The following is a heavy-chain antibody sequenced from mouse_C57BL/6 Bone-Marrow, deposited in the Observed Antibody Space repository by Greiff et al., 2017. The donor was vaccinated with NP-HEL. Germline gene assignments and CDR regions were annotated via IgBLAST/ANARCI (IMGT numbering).Heavy chain of an antibody. D-gene: IGHD1-1*01. CDR2: IYPGDGDT. V-gene: IGHV1-82*01. CDR3: ARSTPVVGAMDY. J-gene: IGHJ4*01. CDR1: GYAFSSSW. Sequence: VKLQESGPELVKPGASVKISCKASGYAFSSSWMNWVKQRPGKGLEWIGRIYPGDGDTNYNGKFKGKATLTADKSSSTAYMQLSSLTSEDSAVYFCARSTPVVGAMDYWGQGTSVTVSS.